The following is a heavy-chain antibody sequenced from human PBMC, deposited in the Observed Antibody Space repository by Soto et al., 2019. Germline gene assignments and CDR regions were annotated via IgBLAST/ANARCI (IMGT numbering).Heavy chain of an antibody. CDR1: GYSFTSQY. V-gene: IGHV1-46*01. D-gene: IGHD3-16*01. CDR3: AEKKGPPPGGGGTEPLDI. J-gene: IGHJ3*02. Sequence: QVQLVQSGAEVKKPGASVKISCEASGYSFTSQYVHWVRQAPGQGLEWMGIINPNGGSTTYAQKCQGKTHKSRGTYQITVCRGGRIRTAEGRGFLFAAEKKGPPPGGGGTEPLDIWGQGTMVTVAS. CDR2: INPNGGST.